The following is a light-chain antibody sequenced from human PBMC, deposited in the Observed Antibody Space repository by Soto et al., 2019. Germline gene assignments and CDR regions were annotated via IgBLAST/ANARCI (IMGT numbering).Light chain of an antibody. CDR2: KAS. CDR3: QHYNSYSEA. Sequence: DIQMTQSPSTLSASVGDRVTITCRASQTISSWLAWYKQKPGKAPKLLSYKASTLKSGVPSRFSGSGSGTEFTLTISSLQPDDFATYYCQHYNSYSEAFGQGTKVDIK. J-gene: IGKJ1*01. CDR1: QTISSW. V-gene: IGKV1-5*03.